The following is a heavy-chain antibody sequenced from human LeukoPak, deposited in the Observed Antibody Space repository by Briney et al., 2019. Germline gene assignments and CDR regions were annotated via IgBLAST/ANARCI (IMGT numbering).Heavy chain of an antibody. D-gene: IGHD6-13*01. V-gene: IGHV1-69*13. CDR1: GYTFTSYD. J-gene: IGHJ4*02. Sequence: GASVKVSCKASGYTFTSYDINWVRQATGQGLEWMGGIIPIFGTANYAQKFQGRVTITADESTSTAYMELSSLRSEDTAVYYCARDLVRPYSSRSLDYWGQGTLVTVSS. CDR3: ARDLVRPYSSRSLDY. CDR2: IIPIFGTA.